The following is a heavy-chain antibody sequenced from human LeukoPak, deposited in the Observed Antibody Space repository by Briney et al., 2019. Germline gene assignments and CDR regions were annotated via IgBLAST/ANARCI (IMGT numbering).Heavy chain of an antibody. CDR2: ISAYNGNT. V-gene: IGHV1-18*01. CDR3: ARTYYDFWSGPHTGMDV. J-gene: IGHJ6*02. Sequence: ASVKVSCKASDYTFTSYGISWVRQAPGQGLEWMGWISAYNGNTNYAQKFQGRVTMTRDTSISTAYMELSRLRSDDTAVYYCARTYYDFWSGPHTGMDVWGQGTTVTVSS. CDR1: DYTFTSYG. D-gene: IGHD3-3*01.